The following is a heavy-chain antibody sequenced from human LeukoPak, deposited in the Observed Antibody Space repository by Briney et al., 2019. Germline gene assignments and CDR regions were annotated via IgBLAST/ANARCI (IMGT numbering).Heavy chain of an antibody. J-gene: IGHJ5*02. D-gene: IGHD3-10*01. Sequence: GRSLRLSCAASGFTFSSYGMHWVRQAPGKGLEWVAVIWYDGSNKYYADSVKGRFTISRDNSKNTLYLQMNSLRAEDTAVYYCAKEELWFGYSNWFDPWGQGTLVTVSS. CDR1: GFTFSSYG. CDR2: IWYDGSNK. V-gene: IGHV3-33*06. CDR3: AKEELWFGYSNWFDP.